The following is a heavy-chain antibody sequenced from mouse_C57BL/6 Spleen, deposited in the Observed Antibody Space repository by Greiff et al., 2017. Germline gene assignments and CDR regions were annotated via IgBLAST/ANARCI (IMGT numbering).Heavy chain of an antibody. CDR3: ASGGSDLYAMDY. J-gene: IGHJ4*01. CDR2: IYPGSGST. Sequence: QVQLQQPGAELVKPGASVKMSCKASGYTFTSYWITWVKQRPGQGLEWIGEIYPGSGSTNYNEKFKSKATLTVDTSSSTAYMQLSSLTSEDSAVYYCASGGSDLYAMDYWGQGTSVTVSS. V-gene: IGHV1-55*01. CDR1: GYTFTSYW.